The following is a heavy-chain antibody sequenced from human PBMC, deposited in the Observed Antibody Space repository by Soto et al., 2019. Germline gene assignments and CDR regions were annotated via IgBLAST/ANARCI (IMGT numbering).Heavy chain of an antibody. J-gene: IGHJ4*02. V-gene: IGHV3-30*18. CDR3: AKLVIGYCSGNTCDDY. D-gene: IGHD2-15*01. CDR2: ISYDSSNK. CDR1: GFTFSYG. Sequence: VQLLESGGGLIQPGGSLRLSCAASGFTFSYGIHWLRQAPGKGLEWVAYISYDSSNKFYGDSVKGRFTISRDNSKNTQFPQMNRLRSQDPAVYYSAKLVIGYCSGNTCDDYWGQGTLVAVSS.